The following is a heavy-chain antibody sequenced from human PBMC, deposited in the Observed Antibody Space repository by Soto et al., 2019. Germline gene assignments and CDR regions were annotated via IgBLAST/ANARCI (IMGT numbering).Heavy chain of an antibody. D-gene: IGHD1-26*01. Sequence: GASVKVSCKASGFTFTSSAMQWVRQARGQRLEWIGWIVVGSGNTNYAQKFQERVTITRDMSTSTAYMELRSLRSDDTAVYYCARGVGREPLAYWGQGTLVTVSS. CDR1: GFTFTSSA. V-gene: IGHV1-58*02. CDR3: ARGVGREPLAY. CDR2: IVVGSGNT. J-gene: IGHJ4*02.